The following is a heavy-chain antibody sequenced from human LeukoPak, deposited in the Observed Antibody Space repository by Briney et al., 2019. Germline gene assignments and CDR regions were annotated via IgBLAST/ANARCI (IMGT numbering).Heavy chain of an antibody. V-gene: IGHV3-20*04. CDR2: INWNGGST. D-gene: IGHD3-10*01. J-gene: IGHJ4*02. CDR3: ARVSASGSLAGSFDY. Sequence: GGSLRLSCAASVFTLDDNGMSWVRQAPGKGLEWVSGINWNGGSTGYADSVKGRFTISRDNAKNSLYLQMNILRAEDTAFYYCARVSASGSLAGSFDYWGQGTLVTVSS. CDR1: VFTLDDNG.